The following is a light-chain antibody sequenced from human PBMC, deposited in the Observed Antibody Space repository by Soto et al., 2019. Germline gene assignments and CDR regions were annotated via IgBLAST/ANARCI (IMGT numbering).Light chain of an antibody. Sequence: EIVMTQSPATLSVSPVERATLSCRASQSVSSNLAWYQQKPGQAPRLLIYGASTRATGIPARFSGSGSGTEFTLTISSLQSEDFAVYYCQQYNNWITFGQGTRLE. CDR2: GAS. CDR1: QSVSSN. CDR3: QQYNNWIT. J-gene: IGKJ5*01. V-gene: IGKV3-15*01.